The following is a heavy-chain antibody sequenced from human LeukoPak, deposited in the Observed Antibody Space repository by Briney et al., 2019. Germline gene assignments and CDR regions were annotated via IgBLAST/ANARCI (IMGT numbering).Heavy chain of an antibody. CDR1: GGSFSGYY. CDR2: INHSGST. CDR3: ANSHSYGYHFDY. D-gene: IGHD5-18*01. V-gene: IGHV4-34*01. Sequence: SETLSLTCAVYGGSFSGYYWSWIRQPPGKGLEWIGEINHSGSTNYNPSLKSRVTISVDTSKNQFSLKLSSVTAADTAVYYCANSHSYGYHFDYWGQGTLVTVSS. J-gene: IGHJ4*02.